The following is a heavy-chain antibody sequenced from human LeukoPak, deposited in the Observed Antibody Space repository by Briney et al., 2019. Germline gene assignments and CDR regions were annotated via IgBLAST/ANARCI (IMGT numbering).Heavy chain of an antibody. Sequence: ASVKVSCKASGYTFTSYDINWVRQAPGQGLEWMGWLSPNSGQTAYAQKFQGRVTMTRDISISTFYMELSSLTSEDTAVYYCTRGNGVAGDYWGQGTLVTVPS. D-gene: IGHD6-19*01. V-gene: IGHV1-8*01. CDR1: GYTFTSYD. CDR2: LSPNSGQT. CDR3: TRGNGVAGDY. J-gene: IGHJ4*02.